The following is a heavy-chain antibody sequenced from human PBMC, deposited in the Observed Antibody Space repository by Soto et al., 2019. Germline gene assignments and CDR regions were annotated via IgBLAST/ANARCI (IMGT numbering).Heavy chain of an antibody. CDR2: IYSGGST. J-gene: IGHJ6*02. CDR3: AAQXGSSSWPGGYYYYGMDV. V-gene: IGHV3-53*01. D-gene: IGHD6-13*01. CDR1: GFTVSSNY. Sequence: PGGSLILSCAASGFTVSSNYMSWVRQAPGKGLEWVSVIYSGGSTYYADSVKGRFTISRDNSKNTLYLQMNSLRAEDTAVYYCAAQXGSSSWPGGYYYYGMDVWGQGTTVTVSS.